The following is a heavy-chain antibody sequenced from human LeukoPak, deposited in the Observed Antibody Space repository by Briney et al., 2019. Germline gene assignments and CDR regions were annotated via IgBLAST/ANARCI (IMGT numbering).Heavy chain of an antibody. J-gene: IGHJ5*02. CDR1: GGSISSGDYY. Sequence: SETLSLTCTVSGGSISSGDYYWSWIRQPPGKGLEWIGYIYYSGSTYYNPSLKSRVTISVDTSKNQFSLKLSSVTAADTAVYYCASSYSSSRRGRWFDPWGQGTLVTVSS. CDR3: ASSYSSSRRGRWFDP. CDR2: IYYSGST. D-gene: IGHD6-13*01. V-gene: IGHV4-30-4*08.